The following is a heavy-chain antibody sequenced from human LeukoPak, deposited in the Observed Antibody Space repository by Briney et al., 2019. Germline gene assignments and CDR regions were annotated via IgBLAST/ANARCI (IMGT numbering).Heavy chain of an antibody. CDR1: GFTFISNG. V-gene: IGHV3-33*01. D-gene: IGHD3-22*01. CDR2: IWVDGSNK. J-gene: IGHJ3*02. Sequence: GRSLRLSCEASGFTFISNGMHWVRQAPSKGLEWVAGIWVDGSNKYYADSWKGRFTISGENSQNTMYLQMNRLRAEYTSVYYCARDQTLYYYDSSDAFDIWGQGTMVTVSS. CDR3: ARDQTLYYYDSSDAFDI.